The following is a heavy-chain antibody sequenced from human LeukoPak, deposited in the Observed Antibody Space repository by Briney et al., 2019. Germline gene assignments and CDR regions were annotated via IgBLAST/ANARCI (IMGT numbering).Heavy chain of an antibody. J-gene: IGHJ4*02. CDR1: GASISSNNYY. CDR2: ISSSSSYI. CDR3: ARGVVVTHFDY. D-gene: IGHD2-21*02. V-gene: IGHV3-21*01. Sequence: PSETLSLTCTVSGASISSNNYYWGWVRQAPGKGLEWVSSISSSSSYIYYADSVKGRFTISRDNAKNSLYLQMNSLRAEDTAVYYCARGVVVTHFDYWGQGTLVTVSS.